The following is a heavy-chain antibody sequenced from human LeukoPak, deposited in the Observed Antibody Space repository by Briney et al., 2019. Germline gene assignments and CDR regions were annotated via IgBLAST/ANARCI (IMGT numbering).Heavy chain of an antibody. D-gene: IGHD3-3*01. CDR2: ISYDRTKK. CDR3: AKNHHRSNLFGVVTGNYDY. V-gene: IGHV3-30*18. Sequence: GGSLRLSCAASGFTFSSYGMHWVRQAPGKGLQWVAIISYDRTKKYFADSVKGRFTISRDNSKNTLYLHMNSLRTEDTAVYYCAKNHHRSNLFGVVTGNYDYWGQGTLVTVSS. CDR1: GFTFSSYG. J-gene: IGHJ4*02.